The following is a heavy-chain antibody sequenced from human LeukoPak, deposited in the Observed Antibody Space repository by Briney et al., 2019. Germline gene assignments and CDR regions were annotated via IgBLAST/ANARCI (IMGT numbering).Heavy chain of an antibody. V-gene: IGHV3-23*01. D-gene: IGHD3-22*01. CDR1: GFTFSSYA. J-gene: IGHJ4*02. CDR3: AKDGEVRDYYDSSGYPYYFDY. CDR2: ISGSGGST. Sequence: GGSLRLSCAASGFTFSSYAMSWVRQAAGKGLEWVSAISGSGGSTYYEDSVKGRFTISRDNSKNTLYLQMNSLRAEDTAVYYCAKDGEVRDYYDSSGYPYYFDYWGQGTLVTVSS.